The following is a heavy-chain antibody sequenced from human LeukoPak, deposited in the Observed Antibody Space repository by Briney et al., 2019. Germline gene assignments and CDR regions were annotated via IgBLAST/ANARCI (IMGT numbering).Heavy chain of an antibody. CDR1: GFTFTHYA. Sequence: GGSLRLSCAASGFTFTHYAMSWVRQAPGKGLEWVSAISDSGFGTYYADSVKGRFTISRDNSKNTLYLQMNSLRAEDTALYYCAKVFWSYFDYWGQGTLVTVSS. D-gene: IGHD3-9*01. CDR2: ISDSGFGT. V-gene: IGHV3-23*01. CDR3: AKVFWSYFDY. J-gene: IGHJ4*02.